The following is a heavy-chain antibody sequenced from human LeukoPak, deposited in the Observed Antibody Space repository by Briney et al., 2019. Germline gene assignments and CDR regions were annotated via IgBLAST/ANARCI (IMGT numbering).Heavy chain of an antibody. CDR2: ISSSRSNA. V-gene: IGHV3-48*04. D-gene: IGHD5-18*01. Sequence: PGGSLRLSCVASGLTFSSYNMNWVRQAPGKGLEWVSFISSSRSNAYYADSVKGRFTISRDNAKNSLYLQMNSLRAEDMAVYYCARDFNEADTAMVSSFDYWGQGTLVTVSS. CDR3: ARDFNEADTAMVSSFDY. J-gene: IGHJ4*02. CDR1: GLTFSSYN.